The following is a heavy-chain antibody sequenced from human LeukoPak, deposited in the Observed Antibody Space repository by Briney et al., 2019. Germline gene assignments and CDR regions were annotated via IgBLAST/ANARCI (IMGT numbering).Heavy chain of an antibody. D-gene: IGHD1-14*01. J-gene: IGHJ4*02. Sequence: GGSLRLSCAASGFIFSDYYMSWIRQAPGKGLEWVSYISSSGSTMYYTDSVKGRFTISRDNAKDSLYLQMNSLRAEDTAVYYCAKDSGKIFDYWGQGTLVTVSS. CDR1: GFIFSDYY. V-gene: IGHV3-11*04. CDR3: AKDSGKIFDY. CDR2: ISSSGSTM.